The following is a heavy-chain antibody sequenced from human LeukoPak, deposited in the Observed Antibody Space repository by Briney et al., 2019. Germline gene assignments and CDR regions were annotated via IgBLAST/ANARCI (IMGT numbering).Heavy chain of an antibody. V-gene: IGHV4-59*01. D-gene: IGHD2-15*01. CDR1: GGSISTYY. CDR2: IYNSGRT. J-gene: IGHJ3*02. CDR3: VRESNCSGASCLDGFDI. Sequence: PSETLSLTCTVSGGSISTYYWSWLRQPPGKGLEWIGYIYNSGRTNYNPSLESRVTISVDTSKNQFSLKLNSVSAADTAVCYSVRESNCSGASCLDGFDIWGQGTMVTVSS.